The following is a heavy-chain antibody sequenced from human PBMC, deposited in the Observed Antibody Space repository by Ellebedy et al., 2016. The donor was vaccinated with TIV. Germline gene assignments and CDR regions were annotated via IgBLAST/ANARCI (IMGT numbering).Heavy chain of an antibody. CDR2: INHSGST. D-gene: IGHD3-16*01. V-gene: IGHV4-34*01. Sequence: GSLRLXCAVYGGSFSGYYWSWIRQPPGKGLEWIGEINHSGSTNYNPSLKSRVTISVDTSKNQFSLKLSSVTVADTAVYYCARGGRFGGLYDYWGQGTLVTVSS. CDR3: ARGGRFGGLYDY. J-gene: IGHJ4*02. CDR1: GGSFSGYY.